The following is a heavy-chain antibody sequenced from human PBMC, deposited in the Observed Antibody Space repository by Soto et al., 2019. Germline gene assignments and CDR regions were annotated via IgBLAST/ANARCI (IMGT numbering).Heavy chain of an antibody. V-gene: IGHV4-61*01. D-gene: IGHD3-3*01. CDR3: ARGVFRFLQWFDP. Sequence: SETLSLTCTVSGASVNSENYYWSWIRQPPGKGLEWIGYVYYSRSTNYNPSLKSRATISLDTYRNQFSLKMTSMTSADTAFYYCARGVFRFLQWFDPWCEGTLVTVSS. J-gene: IGHJ5*02. CDR2: VYYSRST. CDR1: GASVNSENYY.